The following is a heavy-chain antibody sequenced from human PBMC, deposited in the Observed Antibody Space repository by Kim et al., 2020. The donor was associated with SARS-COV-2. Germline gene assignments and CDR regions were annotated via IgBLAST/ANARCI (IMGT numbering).Heavy chain of an antibody. Sequence: GYADSVKGRFTISRDNAKNSLYLQMNSLRAEDTALYYCAKARSLLDAFDIWGQGTMVTVSS. CDR3: AKARSLLDAFDI. V-gene: IGHV3-9*01. J-gene: IGHJ3*02. D-gene: IGHD1-26*01.